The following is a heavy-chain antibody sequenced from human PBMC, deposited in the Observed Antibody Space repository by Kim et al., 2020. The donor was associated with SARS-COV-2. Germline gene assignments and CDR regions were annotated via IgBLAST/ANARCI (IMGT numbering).Heavy chain of an antibody. J-gene: IGHJ5*02. CDR1: GGSISSSNW. CDR3: ARDGLGIAAAGLDP. CDR2: IYHSGST. D-gene: IGHD6-13*01. V-gene: IGHV4-4*02. Sequence: SETLSLTCAVSGGSISSSNWWSWVRQPPGKGLEWIGEIYHSGSTNYNPSLKSRVTISVDKSKNQFSLKLSSVTAADTAVYYCARDGLGIAAAGLDPWGQGTLVTVSS.